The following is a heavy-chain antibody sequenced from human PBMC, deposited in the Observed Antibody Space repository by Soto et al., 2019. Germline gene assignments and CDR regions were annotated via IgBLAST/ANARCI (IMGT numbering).Heavy chain of an antibody. V-gene: IGHV1-2*02. J-gene: IGHJ4*02. D-gene: IGHD6-19*01. CDR1: GYTFTGYY. CDR2: INPNSGGT. CDR3: ARDPHQQWFDY. Sequence: DSEKGACKASGYTFTGYYMHWVRQAPGQGLEWMGWINPNSGGTNYAQKFQGRVTMTRDTSISTAYMELSRLRSDDTAVYYCARDPHQQWFDYWGPGPLVTVSS.